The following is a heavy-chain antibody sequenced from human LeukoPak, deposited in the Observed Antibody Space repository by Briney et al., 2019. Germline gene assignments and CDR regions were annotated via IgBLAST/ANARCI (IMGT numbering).Heavy chain of an antibody. CDR1: GYIFTGYY. CDR2: IYPNSGGT. Sequence: GASVKVSCKASGYIFTGYYMHWVRQAPGQGLEWMGWIYPNSGGTRYAQKFQGRVTMTRDTSTSTAYMELSGLTSDDTAVFYCARDLATTSTWEFDYWGQGTLVSVSS. CDR3: ARDLATTSTWEFDY. J-gene: IGHJ4*02. V-gene: IGHV1-2*02. D-gene: IGHD1-26*01.